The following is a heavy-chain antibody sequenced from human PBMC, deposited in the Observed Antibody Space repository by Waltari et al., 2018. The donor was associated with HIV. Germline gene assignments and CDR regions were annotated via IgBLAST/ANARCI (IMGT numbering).Heavy chain of an antibody. CDR3: ARGREEVVVAATRWFDP. CDR1: GGSFCGYY. J-gene: IGHJ5*02. D-gene: IGHD2-15*01. Sequence: QVQLQQCGAGLLKTSATLSLTCAVYGGSFCGYYCSWIRQPPGQGLEWIVEINHSGSTNYNPSLKSLVTISVDTSKNQFSLKLSSVTAADTAVYYCARGREEVVVAATRWFDPWGQGTLVTVSS. V-gene: IGHV4-34*01. CDR2: INHSGST.